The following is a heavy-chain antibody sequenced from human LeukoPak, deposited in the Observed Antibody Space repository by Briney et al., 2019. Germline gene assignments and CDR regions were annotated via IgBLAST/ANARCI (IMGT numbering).Heavy chain of an antibody. V-gene: IGHV3-21*01. J-gene: IGHJ4*02. CDR1: GFTFSSYA. CDR2: ISSSSSYI. CDR3: ARGPERGDY. Sequence: GGSLRLSCAASGFTFSSYAMSWVRQAPGKGLEWVSSISSSSSYIYYADSVKGRFTISRDNAKNSLYLQMNSLRAEDTAVYYCARGPERGDYWGQGTLVTVSS. D-gene: IGHD1-1*01.